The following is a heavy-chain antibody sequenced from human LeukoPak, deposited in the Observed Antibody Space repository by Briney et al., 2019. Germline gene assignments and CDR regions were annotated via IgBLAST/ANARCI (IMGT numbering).Heavy chain of an antibody. D-gene: IGHD3-10*01. V-gene: IGHV1-18*01. Sequence: ASVKVSCKASGYTFTSYGISWVRQAPGQGLEWMGWISAYYGNTNYAQKLQGRVTITTDTSTSTAYMELRSLRSDDTAVYYCARDLRRSGSYYREGNYFDYWGQGTLVTVSS. CDR3: ARDLRRSGSYYREGNYFDY. CDR2: ISAYYGNT. J-gene: IGHJ4*02. CDR1: GYTFTSYG.